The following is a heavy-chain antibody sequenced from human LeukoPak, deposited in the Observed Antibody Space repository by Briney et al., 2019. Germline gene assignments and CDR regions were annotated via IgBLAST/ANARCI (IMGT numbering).Heavy chain of an antibody. CDR1: GFTFSSYA. V-gene: IGHV3-30-3*01. CDR3: ARGGDYGSGSFRWRHFDY. J-gene: IGHJ4*02. D-gene: IGHD3-10*01. CDR2: ISYDGNNK. Sequence: PGGSLRLSCAASGFTFSSYAMSWVRQAPGKGLEWVTVISYDGNNKYYADSVTGRFTISRDNSKNTLYLQMNSLRTEDTAVYYCARGGDYGSGSFRWRHFDYWGQGTLVTVSS.